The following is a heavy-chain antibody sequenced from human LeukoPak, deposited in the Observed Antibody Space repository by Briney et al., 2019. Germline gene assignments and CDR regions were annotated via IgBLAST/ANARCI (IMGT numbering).Heavy chain of an antibody. Sequence: GGSLRLSCAASGFTFSSYIMNWVRQAPGKGQEWVPSISSSRSYIYYADSVKGRFTISRDNAKNSLYLQMNSLRAEDTAVYYCARDQRLGAFDIWGQGTMVTVSS. V-gene: IGHV3-21*01. CDR1: GFTFSSYI. J-gene: IGHJ3*02. CDR2: ISSSRSYI. CDR3: ARDQRLGAFDI. D-gene: IGHD3-16*01.